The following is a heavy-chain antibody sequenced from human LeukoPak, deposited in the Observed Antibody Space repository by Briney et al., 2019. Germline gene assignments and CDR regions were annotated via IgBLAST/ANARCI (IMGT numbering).Heavy chain of an antibody. CDR3: VRQAYYSESGSWTGFDY. J-gene: IGHJ4*02. D-gene: IGHD3-10*01. Sequence: SETLSLTCTVSGGSISGYYWSWIRQPPGKGLQGIGYIYTNENTKYSPSLQRRVTMSVDTSKNQFYLQLPSVTAADTAVYYCVRQAYYSESGSWTGFDYWGQGTLVPVSS. CDR2: IYTNENT. CDR1: GGSISGYY. V-gene: IGHV4-4*09.